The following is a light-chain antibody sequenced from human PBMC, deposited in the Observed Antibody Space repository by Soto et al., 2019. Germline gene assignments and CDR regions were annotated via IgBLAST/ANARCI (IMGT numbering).Light chain of an antibody. CDR2: GAS. CDR1: ETIIKY. Sequence: DIQMTQSPSSLSASLGDRVTITCRASETIIKYLNWYQHKPGKVPRLLVYGASRLETGVPSRFSASGFGTEFTLTIRGLQSEDFATYYCQHSYTAPWTFGQVTKV. J-gene: IGKJ1*01. V-gene: IGKV1-39*01. CDR3: QHSYTAPWT.